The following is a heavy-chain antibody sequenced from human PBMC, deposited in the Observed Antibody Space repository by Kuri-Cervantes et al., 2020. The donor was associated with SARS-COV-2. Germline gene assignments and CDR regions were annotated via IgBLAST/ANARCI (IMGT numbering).Heavy chain of an antibody. CDR1: GFTFSSYG. J-gene: IGHJ4*02. CDR2: ISYDGSDK. Sequence: GESLKISCAASGFTFSSYGMHWVRQAPGKGLEWVAFISYDGSDKYFADSVKGRFTISRDNAKNTLYLQMDSLRAEDTAVYYCAREGTSSPRDYWGQGTLVTVSS. CDR3: AREGTSSPRDY. V-gene: IGHV3-30*03. D-gene: IGHD3/OR15-3a*01.